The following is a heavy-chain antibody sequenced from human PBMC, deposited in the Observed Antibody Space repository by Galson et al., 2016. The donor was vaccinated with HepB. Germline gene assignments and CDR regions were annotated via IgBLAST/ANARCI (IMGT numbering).Heavy chain of an antibody. V-gene: IGHV3-23*01. J-gene: IGHJ4*02. CDR3: AKSIDSGGFYFERGADY. CDR2: VSGSGGNT. Sequence: SLRLSCAASGFTFSSYAMSWVRQAPGKGLEWVSSVSGSGGNTYDAGSVKGRFTISRDNSKNTLYLQMNSLSAEDTAVYYCAKSIDSGGFYFERGADYGGQGTLDTVSS. CDR1: GFTFSSYA. D-gene: IGHD3-22*01.